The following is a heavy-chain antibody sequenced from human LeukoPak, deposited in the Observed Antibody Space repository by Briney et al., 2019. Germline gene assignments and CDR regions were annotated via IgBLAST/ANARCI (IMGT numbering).Heavy chain of an antibody. V-gene: IGHV3-15*01. J-gene: IGHJ4*02. CDR1: GFSFSSYT. CDR2: IKSKTDGGTT. Sequence: GGSLRLSCSASGFSFSSYTMTWVRQAPGKGLEWVGRIKSKTDGGTTDYAAPVKGRFTISRDDSKNTLYLQMNSLKTEDTAVYYCTTTTMGLVDYWGQGTLVTVSS. CDR3: TTTTMGLVDY. D-gene: IGHD4/OR15-4a*01.